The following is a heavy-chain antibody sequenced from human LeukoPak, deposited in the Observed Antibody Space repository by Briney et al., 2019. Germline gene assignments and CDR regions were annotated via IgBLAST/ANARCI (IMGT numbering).Heavy chain of an antibody. CDR1: GGTFSSYA. Sequence: VASVKVSCKASGGTFSSYAISWVRQAPGQGLEWMGRIIPILGIANYGQKFQGRVTITADKSTSTAYMELSSLRSEDTAVYYCARDGFIDILTPRGSYGMDVWGQGTTVTVSS. V-gene: IGHV1-69*04. J-gene: IGHJ6*02. CDR3: ARDGFIDILTPRGSYGMDV. D-gene: IGHD3-9*01. CDR2: IIPILGIA.